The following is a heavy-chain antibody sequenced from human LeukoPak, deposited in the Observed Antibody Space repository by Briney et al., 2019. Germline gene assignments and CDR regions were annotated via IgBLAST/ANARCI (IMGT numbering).Heavy chain of an antibody. V-gene: IGHV3-30*18. CDR3: AKERFTIFGVVKGNYFDY. CDR1: GFTFSSYG. D-gene: IGHD3-3*01. J-gene: IGHJ4*02. CDR2: ISYDGSNK. Sequence: GGSLRFSCAASGFTFSSYGMHWVRQAPGKGLEWVAVISYDGSNKYYADSVKGRFTISRDNSKNTLYLQMNSLRAEDTAVYYCAKERFTIFGVVKGNYFDYWGQGTLVTVSS.